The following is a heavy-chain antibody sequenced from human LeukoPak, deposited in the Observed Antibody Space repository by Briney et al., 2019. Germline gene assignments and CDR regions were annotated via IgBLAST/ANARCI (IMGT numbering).Heavy chain of an antibody. V-gene: IGHV3-30-3*01. CDR3: ARDRGTDNWKYYGMDV. Sequence: GGSLRLSCAASGFTFSSYAMHWVRQAPGKGLEWVAVISYDGSNKYYADSVKGRFTISRDNSKNTLYLQMNSLRAEDTAVYYCARDRGTDNWKYYGMDVWGQGTTVTVSS. CDR1: GFTFSSYA. CDR2: ISYDGSNK. D-gene: IGHD1-1*01. J-gene: IGHJ6*02.